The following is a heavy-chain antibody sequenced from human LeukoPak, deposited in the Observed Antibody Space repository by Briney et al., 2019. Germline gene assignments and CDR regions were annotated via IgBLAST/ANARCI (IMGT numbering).Heavy chain of an antibody. CDR3: ARTNLDCKSGVCYDY. D-gene: IGHD2-8*01. J-gene: IGHJ4*02. Sequence: ASVKVSCKASGYTFTTYGISWVRQAPGQGLEWTGWISAYNGKTYYAQKFQGRVTVTTDTSTSTAYMDLRSLRSDDTAVYYCARTNLDCKSGVCYDYWGQGTPVTVSS. V-gene: IGHV1-18*01. CDR1: GYTFTTYG. CDR2: ISAYNGKT.